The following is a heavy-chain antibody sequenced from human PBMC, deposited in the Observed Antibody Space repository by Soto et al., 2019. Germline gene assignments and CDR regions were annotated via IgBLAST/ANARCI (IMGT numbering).Heavy chain of an antibody. V-gene: IGHV4-59*01. CDR2: INYSGST. Sequence: SETLSLTCTVSGGSISNYYWSWIRQPPGKGLEWIGYINYSGSTRYNPSLKSRVTISVDTSKNQFSLKLNSVTAADTAVYYCARDLWGYCGTDCYPLDVWGQGTTVTVS. D-gene: IGHD2-21*02. CDR3: ARDLWGYCGTDCYPLDV. J-gene: IGHJ6*02. CDR1: GGSISNYY.